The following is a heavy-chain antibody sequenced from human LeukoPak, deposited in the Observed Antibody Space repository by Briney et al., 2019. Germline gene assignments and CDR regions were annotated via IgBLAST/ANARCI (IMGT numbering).Heavy chain of an antibody. CDR3: ARERFWSGFSVYFDY. V-gene: IGHV1-46*01. CDR2: INPSGGST. D-gene: IGHD3-3*01. Sequence: ASVKVSCKASGYTFTSYYMHWVRQAPGQGLGWMAIINPSGGSTTYAQKFQGRVTMTRDMSTSTVYMELSSLRSEDTAVYYRARERFWSGFSVYFDYWGQGTLVTVSS. J-gene: IGHJ4*02. CDR1: GYTFTSYY.